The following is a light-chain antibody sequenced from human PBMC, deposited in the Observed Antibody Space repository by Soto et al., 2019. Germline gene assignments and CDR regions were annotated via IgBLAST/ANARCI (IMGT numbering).Light chain of an antibody. CDR1: QSLSGY. J-gene: IGKJ1*01. CDR3: QQYGSSGT. Sequence: EIVLTQSPGTLSLSPGDSATLSCRASQSLSGYLAWYQQKPGQAPRLLIYGASNRATGIPDRFSGSGSGTDFTLTISRLEPEDFAVYYCQQYGSSGTFGQGTKVDIK. V-gene: IGKV3-20*01. CDR2: GAS.